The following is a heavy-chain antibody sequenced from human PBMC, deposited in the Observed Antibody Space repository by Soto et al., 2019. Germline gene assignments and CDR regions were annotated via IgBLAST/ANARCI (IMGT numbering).Heavy chain of an antibody. Sequence: EVQLLESGGGLVQPGGSLRLSCAASGFTFSSYAMSWVRQAPGKGLEWVSAIRGSGGSTYYADSVKGRFTISRDNSKNTLYLQMNSLRAEDTAVYYCAKDYSVGGSSTRLGHDWGQGPLVTVSS. CDR2: IRGSGGST. J-gene: IGHJ4*02. CDR1: GFTFSSYA. V-gene: IGHV3-23*01. D-gene: IGHD2-2*01. CDR3: AKDYSVGGSSTRLGHD.